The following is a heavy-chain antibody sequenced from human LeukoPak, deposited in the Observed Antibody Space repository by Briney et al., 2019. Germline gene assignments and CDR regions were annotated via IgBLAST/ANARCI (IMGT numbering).Heavy chain of an antibody. CDR3: ARDGRMGEAAAGVCDY. CDR2: ISGSGGST. V-gene: IGHV3-23*01. Sequence: PGGSLRLSCAASGFTFSSYAMSWVRQAPGKGLEWVSAISGSGGSTYYADSVKGRFTISRDNSKNTLYLQMNSLRAEDTAVYYCARDGRMGEAAAGVCDYWGQGTLVTVSS. CDR1: GFTFSSYA. D-gene: IGHD6-13*01. J-gene: IGHJ4*02.